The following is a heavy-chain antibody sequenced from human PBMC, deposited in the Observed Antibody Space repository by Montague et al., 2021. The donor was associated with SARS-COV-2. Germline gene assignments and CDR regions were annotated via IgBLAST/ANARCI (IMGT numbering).Heavy chain of an antibody. V-gene: IGHV4-34*01. D-gene: IGHD3-22*01. CDR1: GGSFSSYY. CDR3: ARGTTMIIY. J-gene: IGHJ4*02. CDR2: INHSGST. Sequence: SETLSLTCAVYGGSFSSYYCSWFRQPPGKGLEWIGEINHSGSTNXNPSLKSRVTISVDTSKNQFSLKVNSVTAADTATYYCARGTTMIIYWGQGTLVSVSS.